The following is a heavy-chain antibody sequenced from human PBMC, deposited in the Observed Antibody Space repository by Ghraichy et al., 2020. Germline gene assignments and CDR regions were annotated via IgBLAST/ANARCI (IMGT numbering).Heavy chain of an antibody. CDR3: ARALGGTTLWWYDP. J-gene: IGHJ5*02. CDR1: GGSFSGAH. CDR2: ITHSGTT. Sequence: SQTLSLTCAVYGGSFSGAHWTWIRQPPGKGLEWIGEITHSGTTNYNPSLKSRVTMSADTSKNQFSLNLTSVTAADTAVYYCARALGGTTLWWYDPWGQEIWSSSPQ. D-gene: IGHD1-7*01. V-gene: IGHV4-34*01.